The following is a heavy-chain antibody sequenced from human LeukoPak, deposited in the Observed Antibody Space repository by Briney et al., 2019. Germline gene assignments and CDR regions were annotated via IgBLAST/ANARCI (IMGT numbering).Heavy chain of an antibody. CDR2: IYYSGST. CDR1: GGSTSGYY. CDR3: ARGWDGIAVAGSFDY. D-gene: IGHD6-19*01. V-gene: IGHV4-59*01. Sequence: PSETLSLTCTVSGGSTSGYYWSWIRQPPGKGLEWIGDIYYSGSTDYNPSLTSRVTMSVDTSKNQFSLKLNSVTAADKAVYYCARGWDGIAVAGSFDYWGQGTLVTVSS. J-gene: IGHJ4*02.